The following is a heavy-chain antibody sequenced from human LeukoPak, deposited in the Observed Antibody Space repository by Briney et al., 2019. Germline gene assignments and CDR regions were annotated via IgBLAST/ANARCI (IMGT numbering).Heavy chain of an antibody. CDR1: GGSISSYY. CDR2: IYYSGST. CDR3: ASSDMVRGLLFDY. Sequence: SETLSLTCTVSGGSISSYYWSWIRQPPGKGLEWIGYIYYSGSTNYNPSLKSRVTISVDTSKNQFSLKLSSVTAADTAVYYCASSDMVRGLLFDYWGQGTLVTVSS. V-gene: IGHV4-59*01. J-gene: IGHJ4*02. D-gene: IGHD3-10*01.